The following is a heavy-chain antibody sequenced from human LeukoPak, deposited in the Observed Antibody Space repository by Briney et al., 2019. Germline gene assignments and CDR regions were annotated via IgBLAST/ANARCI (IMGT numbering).Heavy chain of an antibody. D-gene: IGHD3-10*01. CDR3: ARSGKSDFDY. J-gene: IGHJ4*02. Sequence: PSETLSLTCTVSDGSISSGYYYWSWIRQPAGRGLEWIGRIYSTGTTHCNPSLESRVTISVDTSKNQFSLKLSSVTAADTAVYYCARSGKSDFDYWGQGTLVTVSS. V-gene: IGHV4-61*02. CDR1: DGSISSGYYY. CDR2: IYSTGTT.